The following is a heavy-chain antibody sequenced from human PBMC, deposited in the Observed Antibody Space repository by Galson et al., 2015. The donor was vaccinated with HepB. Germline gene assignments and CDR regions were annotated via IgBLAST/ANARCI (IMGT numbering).Heavy chain of an antibody. CDR1: GFTFSSYA. CDR2: ISYDGSNK. V-gene: IGHV3-30-3*01. Sequence: SLRLSCAASGFTFSSYAMHWVRQAPGKGLEWVAVISYDGSNKYYAGSVKGRFTISRDNSKNTLYLQMNSLRAEDTAVYYCAREGGSSGWGANYYYYGMDVWGQGTTVTVSS. J-gene: IGHJ6*02. CDR3: AREGGSSGWGANYYYYGMDV. D-gene: IGHD6-19*01.